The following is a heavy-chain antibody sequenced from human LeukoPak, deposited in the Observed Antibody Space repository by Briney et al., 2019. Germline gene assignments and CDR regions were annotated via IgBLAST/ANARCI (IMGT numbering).Heavy chain of an antibody. D-gene: IGHD6-13*01. Sequence: ASVKVSCKASGYTFTSYAMNWVRQAPGQGLEWMGWINTNTGNPTYAQGFTGRFVFSLDTSVSTAYLQISSLKAEDTAVYYCASHPPGGIFSGMDVWGQGTTVTVSS. CDR2: INTNTGNP. CDR3: ASHPPGGIFSGMDV. J-gene: IGHJ6*02. CDR1: GYTFTSYA. V-gene: IGHV7-4-1*02.